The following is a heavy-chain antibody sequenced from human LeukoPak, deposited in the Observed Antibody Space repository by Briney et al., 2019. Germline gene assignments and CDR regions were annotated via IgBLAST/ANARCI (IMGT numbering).Heavy chain of an antibody. Sequence: PSETLSLTCAVSGYSISSGYYWGWLRQPPGKGLEWSGSIYHSGSTYYNPSLKSRVTISVDTSKNQFSLKLSSVTAADTAVYYCAGDGWSGWYYFDYWGQGTLVTVSS. D-gene: IGHD6-19*01. V-gene: IGHV4-38-2*02. CDR2: IYHSGST. CDR1: GYSISSGYY. J-gene: IGHJ4*02. CDR3: AGDGWSGWYYFDY.